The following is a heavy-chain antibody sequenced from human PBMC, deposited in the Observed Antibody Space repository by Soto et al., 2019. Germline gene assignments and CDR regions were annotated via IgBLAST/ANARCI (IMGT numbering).Heavy chain of an antibody. CDR3: AKDQADYDILPLRGMDV. D-gene: IGHD3-9*01. CDR1: GFTFDDYA. CDR2: ISWDGGST. J-gene: IGHJ6*02. Sequence: GGSLRLSCAASGFTFDDYAVHWVRQAPGKGLEWVSLISWDGGSTYYADSVKGRFTISRDNSKNSLYLQMNSLRAEDTALYYCAKDQADYDILPLRGMDVWGQGTTVTVSS. V-gene: IGHV3-43D*04.